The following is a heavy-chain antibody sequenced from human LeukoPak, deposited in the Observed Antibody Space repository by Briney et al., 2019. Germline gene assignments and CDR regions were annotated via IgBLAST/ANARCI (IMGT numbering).Heavy chain of an antibody. CDR3: TRGRTPVSGEYQLQPSFW. J-gene: IGHJ4*02. D-gene: IGHD2-2*01. V-gene: IGHV4-34*01. CDR2: INHSGNT. Sequence: SETLSLNCAVYGGSFSGYYWTWIRPPPGRGLEWIGDINHSGNTNYNPSLKRRVTISVDTSKNQFSLKVNSVTAADTAIYYCTRGRTPVSGEYQLQPSFWWGQGTLVTVSS. CDR1: GGSFSGYY.